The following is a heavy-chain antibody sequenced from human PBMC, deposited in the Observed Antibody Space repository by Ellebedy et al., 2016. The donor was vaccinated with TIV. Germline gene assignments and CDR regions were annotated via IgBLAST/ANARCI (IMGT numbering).Heavy chain of an antibody. V-gene: IGHV4-59*13. J-gene: IGHJ4*02. CDR1: GGYIGSFY. D-gene: IGHD2-8*01. CDR2: IYGSGTT. Sequence: SETLSLXXTVSGGYIGSFYWSWIRQPPGKGLEWIGYIYGSGTTKYNSSLKSRVSMSVDTSKNQFSLQLSSVTAADAAVYFCGRASVLMGIDFWGQGTLVT. CDR3: GRASVLMGIDF.